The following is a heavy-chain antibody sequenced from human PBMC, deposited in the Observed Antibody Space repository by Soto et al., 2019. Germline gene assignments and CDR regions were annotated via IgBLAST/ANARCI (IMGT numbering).Heavy chain of an antibody. CDR1: GGSFNAYY. V-gene: IGHV4-34*01. Sequence: QVQLQQWGAGLLKPSETLSLTCGVNGGSFNAYYWSWIRQPPGKGLEWIGEVNHSGHTNYNSALKSRVTISVDTSKNQFSLNLTSVTAADTAVYYCARVVVGPTNYFDSWGQGTLVTVSS. CDR2: VNHSGHT. J-gene: IGHJ5*01. CDR3: ARVVVGPTNYFDS. D-gene: IGHD2-21*01.